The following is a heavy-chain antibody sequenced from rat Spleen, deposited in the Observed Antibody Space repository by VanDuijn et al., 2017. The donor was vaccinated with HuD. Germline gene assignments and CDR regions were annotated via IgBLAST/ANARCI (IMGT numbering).Heavy chain of an antibody. D-gene: IGHD1-4*01. V-gene: IGHV5S10*01. CDR1: GFTFSDHA. CDR3: ATPTPGIPFAY. CDR2: IIYDGSGT. Sequence: EVQLVESGGGLFQPGRSLKLSCAASGFTFSDHAMAWVRQFPKKGLEWVAIIIYDGSGTFYRDSVKGRFTISRDNAKNTLSLQMDSLRTEDTATYYCATPTPGIPFAYWGQGTLVTVSS. J-gene: IGHJ3*01.